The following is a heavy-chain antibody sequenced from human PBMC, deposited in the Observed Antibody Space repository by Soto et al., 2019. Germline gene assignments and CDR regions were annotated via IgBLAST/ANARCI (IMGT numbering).Heavy chain of an antibody. CDR1: GGSISSYY. J-gene: IGHJ4*02. V-gene: IGHV4-59*08. D-gene: IGHD3-3*01. CDR3: ARRTISGVITDYFDY. Sequence: PSETLSLTCTVSGGSISSYYWSWIRQHPGKGLEWIGYIYYSGSANYNPSLKSRVTISLDTSKSQFSLKLSSVTAADTAVYYCARRTISGVITDYFDYWGQGTLVTVSS. CDR2: IYYSGSA.